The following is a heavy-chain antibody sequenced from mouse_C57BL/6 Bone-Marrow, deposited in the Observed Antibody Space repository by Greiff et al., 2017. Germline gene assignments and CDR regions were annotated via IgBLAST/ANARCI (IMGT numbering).Heavy chain of an antibody. D-gene: IGHD6-1*01. CDR2: IYPGSGST. V-gene: IGHV1-55*01. CDR1: GYTFTSYW. Sequence: QVQLQQPGAELVKPGASVKMSCKASGYTFTSYWITWVKQRPGQGLEWIGDIYPGSGSTNYNEKFQSKATLTVDTSSSPAYMQLSSLTSEDSAVYSCAREPPWFAYWGQGTLVTVSA. CDR3: AREPPWFAY. J-gene: IGHJ3*01.